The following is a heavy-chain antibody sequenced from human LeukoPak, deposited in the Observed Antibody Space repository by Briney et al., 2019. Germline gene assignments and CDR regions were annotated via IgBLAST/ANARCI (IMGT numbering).Heavy chain of an antibody. CDR2: MNPNSGNT. J-gene: IGHJ4*02. CDR1: GYTFGSYD. D-gene: IGHD6-19*01. Sequence: ASVKVSCKASGYTFGSYDINWVRQATGQGLEWMGWMNPNSGNTGYAQKFQGRVTMTRNTSISTAYMEVSSLTSEDTAVHYCARPPHPGYSSDWYSFAFWGQGTLVTVSS. V-gene: IGHV1-8*01. CDR3: ARPPHPGYSSDWYSFAF.